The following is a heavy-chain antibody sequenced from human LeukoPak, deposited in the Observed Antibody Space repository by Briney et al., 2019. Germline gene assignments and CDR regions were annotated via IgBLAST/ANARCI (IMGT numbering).Heavy chain of an antibody. CDR2: ISGSGGST. Sequence: PGGSLRLSCAASGFTFSSYAMSWVRQAPGKGLEWVSAISGSGGSTYYADSVKGRFTISRDNSKNTLYLQMNSLRAEDTAVYYCAKVGYDFWSGPTYYFDYWGQGTLVTVSS. CDR3: AKVGYDFWSGPTYYFDY. V-gene: IGHV3-23*01. D-gene: IGHD3-3*01. J-gene: IGHJ4*02. CDR1: GFTFSSYA.